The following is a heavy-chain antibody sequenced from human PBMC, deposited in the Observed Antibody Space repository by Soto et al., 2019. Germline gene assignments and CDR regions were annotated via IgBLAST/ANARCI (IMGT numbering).Heavy chain of an antibody. CDR3: ARDNYGEYYYYMDV. J-gene: IGHJ6*03. CDR1: GYTFTSYG. D-gene: IGHD4-17*01. Sequence: ASLKVSCKASGYTFTSYGISWVRQAPGQGLEWMGWISAYNGNTNYAQKLQGRVTMTTDTSTSTAYMELRSLRSDDTAVYYCARDNYGEYYYYMDVWGKGTTVTVS. CDR2: ISAYNGNT. V-gene: IGHV1-18*01.